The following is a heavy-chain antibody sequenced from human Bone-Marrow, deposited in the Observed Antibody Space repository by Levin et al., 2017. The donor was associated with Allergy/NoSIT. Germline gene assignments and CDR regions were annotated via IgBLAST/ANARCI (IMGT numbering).Heavy chain of an antibody. CDR2: INWDGGST. J-gene: IGHJ2*01. CDR3: ARQSTGWGSYYYFDF. Sequence: GGSLRLSCVTSSFTFDDYDMSWVRQVPGKRLERVCAINWDGGSTHYTDSVKGRFTISRDNAKNVLYLQMNSLGAEDTAFYYCARQSTGWGSYYYFDFWGRGTLVTVSS. D-gene: IGHD3-10*01. CDR1: SFTFDDYD. V-gene: IGHV3-20*04.